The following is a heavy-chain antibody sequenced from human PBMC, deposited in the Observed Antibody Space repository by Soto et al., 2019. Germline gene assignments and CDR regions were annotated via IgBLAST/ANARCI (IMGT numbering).Heavy chain of an antibody. CDR2: IIPIFGTA. J-gene: IGHJ6*02. Sequence: SVKVSCKASGGTFSSYAISWVRQAPGQGLEWMGGIIPIFGTANYAQKFQGRVTITANKSTSTAYMELSSLRSEDTAVYYCARVGGITMVRGVIITGGMDVWGQGTTVTVSS. CDR1: GGTFSSYA. V-gene: IGHV1-69*06. D-gene: IGHD3-10*01. CDR3: ARVGGITMVRGVIITGGMDV.